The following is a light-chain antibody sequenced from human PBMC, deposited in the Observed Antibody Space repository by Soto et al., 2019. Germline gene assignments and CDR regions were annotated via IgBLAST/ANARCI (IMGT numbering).Light chain of an antibody. J-gene: IGLJ1*01. CDR1: TSDVGGNTP. Sequence: QSALTQPASVSGSPGQTITISCTGTTSDVGGNTPASWLQQRPGTPPKLIIYQVSSRPSDISKRFSGSKPGNTASLTISGLQAEDEADYYCNSYSSDITPSVFGSGTKLTVL. V-gene: IGLV2-14*01. CDR2: QVS. CDR3: NSYSSDITPSV.